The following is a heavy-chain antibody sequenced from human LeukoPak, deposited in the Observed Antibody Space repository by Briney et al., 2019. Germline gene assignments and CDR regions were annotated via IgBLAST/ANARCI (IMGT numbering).Heavy chain of an antibody. J-gene: IGHJ5*02. D-gene: IGHD6-19*01. CDR3: AKDWGSGGWYNYFDP. V-gene: IGHV3-30*18. CDR1: GFTFNDYA. CDR2: IAYHGNTE. Sequence: PGGSLRLSCAASGFTFNDYAMTWVRQAPGKGPEWVAMIAYHGNTEYYGDSVKGRFTISRDNSKNTLYLQMDSLRAEDTAVYHCAKDWGSGGWYNYFDPWGQGTLVTVSS.